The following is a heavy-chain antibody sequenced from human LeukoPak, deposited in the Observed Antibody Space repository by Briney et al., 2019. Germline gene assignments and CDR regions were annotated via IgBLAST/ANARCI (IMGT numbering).Heavy chain of an antibody. CDR1: GYTFTSYD. D-gene: IGHD5-24*01. J-gene: IGHJ4*02. CDR3: ARSEMATITVDY. V-gene: IGHV1-8*01. Sequence: ASMKVSCTASGYTFTSYDINWVRQATGQGLEWMGWMNPNSGNTGYAQKFQGRVTMTRNTSISTAYMELSSLRSEDTAVYYCARSEMATITVDYWGQGTLVTVSS. CDR2: MNPNSGNT.